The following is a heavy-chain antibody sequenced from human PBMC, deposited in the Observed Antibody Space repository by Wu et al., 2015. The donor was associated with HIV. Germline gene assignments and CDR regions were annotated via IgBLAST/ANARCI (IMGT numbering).Heavy chain of an antibody. V-gene: IGHV1-46*03. CDR2: INPSSAYA. CDR3: TTGGXSDIPPTYYMDV. CDR1: GYSFIDYY. Sequence: QVQLVQSGAEVKKPGASVKVSCKASGYSFIDYYIHWVRQAPGQGLEWMGIINPSSAYATYAQKFQGRITMTRDTSTSTVYMELISLSSEDTAVYYCTTGGXSDIPPTYYMDVWGKGTTVTVSS. J-gene: IGHJ6*03.